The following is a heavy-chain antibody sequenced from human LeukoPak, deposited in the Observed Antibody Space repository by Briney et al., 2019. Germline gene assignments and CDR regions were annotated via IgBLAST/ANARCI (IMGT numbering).Heavy chain of an antibody. D-gene: IGHD5-12*01. J-gene: IGHJ4*02. Sequence: PGGSLRLSCAASGFTFSSYAMNWVRQAPGRGLEWVSGFSGSGGTTYYADSVKGRFTISRDNSKNTLYLQMNSLRAEDTAVYYCAKDGVARDFDYWGQGTLVTVSS. CDR2: FSGSGGTT. CDR1: GFTFSSYA. CDR3: AKDGVARDFDY. V-gene: IGHV3-23*01.